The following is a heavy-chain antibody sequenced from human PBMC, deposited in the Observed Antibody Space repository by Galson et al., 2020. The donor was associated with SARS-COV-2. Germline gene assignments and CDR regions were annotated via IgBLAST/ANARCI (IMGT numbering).Heavy chain of an antibody. D-gene: IGHD3-9*01. J-gene: IGHJ4*02. Sequence: ASVKVSCKASGYTFTGYYMHWVRQAPGQGLEWMGWINPNSGGTNYAQKFQGRVTMTRDTSISTAYMELSRLRSDDTAVYYCAKVHLPYYDILTGYSVDFDYWGQGTLVTVSS. CDR3: AKVHLPYYDILTGYSVDFDY. V-gene: IGHV1-2*02. CDR1: GYTFTGYY. CDR2: INPNSGGT.